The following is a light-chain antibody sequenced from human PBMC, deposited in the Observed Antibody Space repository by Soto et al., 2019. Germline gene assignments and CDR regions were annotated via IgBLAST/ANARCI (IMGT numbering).Light chain of an antibody. V-gene: IGKV1-39*01. CDR1: QSITSY. CDR3: QQTYGAPHT. Sequence: DIQMTQSPSSLSASVGDRVTITCRASQSITSYLNWYQQKPGKPPKLLIYAASSLQSGVPSRFSGSGSGADFTLSISSLQPEDFATYYCQQTYGAPHTFGQGTKVEIK. J-gene: IGKJ1*01. CDR2: AAS.